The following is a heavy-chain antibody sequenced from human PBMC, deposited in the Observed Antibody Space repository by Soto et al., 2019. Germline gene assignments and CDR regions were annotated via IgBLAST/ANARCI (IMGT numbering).Heavy chain of an antibody. CDR1: GFSLSTSGVG. CDR2: IYWDDDK. V-gene: IGHV2-5*02. J-gene: IGHJ4*02. D-gene: IGHD3-22*01. CDR3: AHRLDYYDSSGYYYFDY. Sequence: QITLKESGPTLVKPTQTLTLTCTFSGFSLSTSGVGVGWIRQPPGKALEWLALIYWDDDKRYSPSLKSRLTLTKDTSKNQLVLNMTNMDPVYTATYYCAHRLDYYDSSGYYYFDYWGQGTLVTVSS.